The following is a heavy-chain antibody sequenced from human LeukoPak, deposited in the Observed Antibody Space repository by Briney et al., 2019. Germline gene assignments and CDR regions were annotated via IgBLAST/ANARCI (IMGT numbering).Heavy chain of an antibody. J-gene: IGHJ4*02. V-gene: IGHV3-23*01. CDR1: GLTFSSCA. CDR3: AKRASDWYYFDY. CDR2: ISASGAST. D-gene: IGHD3-9*01. Sequence: GGSLRLSCAASGLTFSSCAMSWVRQAPGKGPEWVSVISASGASTYYADSVRGRFTISRDNSKNTLYLQMSSLRAEDTAVYYCAKRASDWYYFDYWGQGNLVTVSS.